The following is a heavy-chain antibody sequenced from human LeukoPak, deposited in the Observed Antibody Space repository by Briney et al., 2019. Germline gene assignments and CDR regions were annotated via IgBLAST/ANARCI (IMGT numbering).Heavy chain of an antibody. CDR2: IKTKAESDAT. Sequence: GGPLRLSCEASGFTFSDFDIHWVRQTSGKGLEWLGRIKTKAESDATAYAASVKGRFTVSRDDSKNMALLQMNSLKIEDTAVYYCARRDCTSFRCYSFDYWGQGVLVTVSS. CDR3: ARRDCTSFRCYSFDY. V-gene: IGHV3-73*01. J-gene: IGHJ4*02. D-gene: IGHD2-21*01. CDR1: GFTFSDFD.